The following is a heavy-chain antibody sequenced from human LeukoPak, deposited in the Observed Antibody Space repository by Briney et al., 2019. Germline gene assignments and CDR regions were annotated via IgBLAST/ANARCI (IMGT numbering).Heavy chain of an antibody. Sequence: PGGSLRLSCTASGFTVSTNYMSWVRQAPGKGLEWVSVICSTYYADSVKGRFTISRDKSKNTLYLQMNSLRAEDTAVYYCARDFYGDNSEVVSWHFDLWGRGTLVSVSS. V-gene: IGHV3-66*01. CDR3: ARDFYGDNSEVVSWHFDL. D-gene: IGHD4-23*01. J-gene: IGHJ2*01. CDR1: GFTVSTNY. CDR2: ICST.